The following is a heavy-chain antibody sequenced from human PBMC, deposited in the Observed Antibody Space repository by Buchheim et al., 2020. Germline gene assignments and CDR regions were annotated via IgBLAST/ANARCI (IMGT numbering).Heavy chain of an antibody. V-gene: IGHV4-39*01. CDR3: ATQKYYGGNPFDV. J-gene: IGHJ4*02. Sequence: QLQLQESGPGLVKPSETLSLTCTVSGGSTSDTNYYWGWIRQPPGAGLEWIASIYYSGYTYYNPSLESRVTISVDTSKNQFSLKLNSVTAADTAVYFCATQKYYGGNPFDVWGQGTL. D-gene: IGHD4-23*01. CDR2: IYYSGYT. CDR1: GGSTSDTNYY.